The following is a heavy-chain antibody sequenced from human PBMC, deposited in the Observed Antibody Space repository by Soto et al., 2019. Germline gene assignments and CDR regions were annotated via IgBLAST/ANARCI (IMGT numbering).Heavy chain of an antibody. D-gene: IGHD3-16*01. V-gene: IGHV1-8*01. CDR2: MNPNSGNT. Sequence: QVQLVQSGAEVKKPGASVKVSCKTSGYTFTNYDINWVRQATGQGLEWMGWMNPNSGNTGSTQKFQGRITMTRDTSIGTAYMELTSLRSEDTAVYYGARVWGTIDYWGQGTLVTVSS. CDR1: GYTFTNYD. CDR3: ARVWGTIDY. J-gene: IGHJ4*02.